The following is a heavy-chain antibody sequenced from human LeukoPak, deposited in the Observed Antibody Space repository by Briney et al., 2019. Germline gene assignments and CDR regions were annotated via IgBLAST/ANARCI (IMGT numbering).Heavy chain of an antibody. D-gene: IGHD2-2*01. Sequence: PSETVSLTCTVSGGSISSYYWSWIRQPPGKGLEWIGYIFYSGSTNYNPSLKSRVTISVDTSKNQFSLKLSSVTAADTAVYYCASGPGYCSSTSCYPYMDVWGKGTTVTVSS. CDR1: GGSISSYY. CDR3: ASGPGYCSSTSCYPYMDV. J-gene: IGHJ6*03. CDR2: IFYSGST. V-gene: IGHV4-59*01.